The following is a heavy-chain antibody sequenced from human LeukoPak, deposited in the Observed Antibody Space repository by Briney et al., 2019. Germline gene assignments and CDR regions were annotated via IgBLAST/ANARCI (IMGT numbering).Heavy chain of an antibody. J-gene: IGHJ4*02. CDR3: ARGLYPTYYYDGSGYYS. D-gene: IGHD3-22*01. Sequence: GRSLRLSCAASGFTFSSYAMHWVRQAPGKGLEWVAVISYDGSNKYYADSVKGRFTISRDNSKNTLYLQMNSLRAEDTAVYYCARGLYPTYYYDGSGYYSWGQGTLVTVSS. CDR1: GFTFSSYA. V-gene: IGHV3-30*01. CDR2: ISYDGSNK.